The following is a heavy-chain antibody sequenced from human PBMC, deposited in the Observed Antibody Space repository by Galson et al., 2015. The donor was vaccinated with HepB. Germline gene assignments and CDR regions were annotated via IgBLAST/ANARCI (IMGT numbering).Heavy chain of an antibody. V-gene: IGHV3-9*01. CDR3: AKGYCSSTSCHLDY. CDR2: ISWNSGSI. CDR1: GFTFDDYA. J-gene: IGHJ4*02. Sequence: SLRLSCAASGFTFDDYAMHWVRQAPGKGLEWVSGISWNSGSIGYADSVKGRFTISRDNAKNSLYLQMNSLRAEDTALYHCAKGYCSSTSCHLDYWGQGTLVTVSS. D-gene: IGHD2-2*01.